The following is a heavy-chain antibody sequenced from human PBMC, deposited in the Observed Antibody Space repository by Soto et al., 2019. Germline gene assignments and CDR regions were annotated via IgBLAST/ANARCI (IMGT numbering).Heavy chain of an antibody. D-gene: IGHD2-2*02. CDR2: ISYDGSNK. Sequence: GGSLRLSCADSGFTFSSYGMHWVRQAPGKGLEWVAVISYDGSNKYYADSVKGRFTISRDNSKNTLYLQMNSLRAEDTAVYYCAKPHIVVVPAAIGGADAFDIWGQGTMVTVSS. V-gene: IGHV3-30*18. CDR3: AKPHIVVVPAAIGGADAFDI. J-gene: IGHJ3*02. CDR1: GFTFSSYG.